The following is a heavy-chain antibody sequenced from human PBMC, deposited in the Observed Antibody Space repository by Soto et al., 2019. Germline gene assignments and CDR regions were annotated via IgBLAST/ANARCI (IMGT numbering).Heavy chain of an antibody. V-gene: IGHV3-72*01. D-gene: IGHD5-12*01. CDR3: FRTRGYSQGCDFDS. CDR2: VRNKAKRYTT. J-gene: IGHJ4*02. Sequence: EVQLVESGGGLVQPGGSLRLSCAASGFTFSDHYMDWVRQAPGKGLEWVGRVRNKAKRYTTEYAASVKGRFTISRDDSKNSLYLQMNSLTREDTAVHDCFRTRGYSQGCDFDSWGQGTLVTVPS. CDR1: GFTFSDHY.